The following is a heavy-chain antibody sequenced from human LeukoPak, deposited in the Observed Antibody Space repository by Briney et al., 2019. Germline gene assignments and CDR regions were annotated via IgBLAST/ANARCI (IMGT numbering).Heavy chain of an antibody. CDR3: VHTDYFDY. CDR1: GGSISSSSYY. Sequence: PSETLSLTCTVSGGSISSSSYYWGWIRQPPGKGLEWIGSIYYSGSTYYNPSLKSRVTISVDTSKNQFSLKLSSVTAADTAVYYCVHTDYFDYWGQGTLVTVSS. V-gene: IGHV4-39*07. J-gene: IGHJ4*02. CDR2: IYYSGST. D-gene: IGHD2-8*02.